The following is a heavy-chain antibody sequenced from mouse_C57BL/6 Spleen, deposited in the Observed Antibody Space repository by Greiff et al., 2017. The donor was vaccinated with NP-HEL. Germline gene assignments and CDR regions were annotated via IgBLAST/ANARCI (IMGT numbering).Heavy chain of an antibody. CDR3: TGCPFITTVVAYYFDY. CDR1: GFTFSNYW. D-gene: IGHD1-1*01. Sequence: EVKVEESGGGLVQPGGSMKLSCVASGFTFSNYWMNWVRQSPEKGLEWVAQIRLKSDNYATHYAESVKGRFTISRDDSKSGVYLQMNNLRAEDTGIYYCTGCPFITTVVAYYFDYWGQGTTLTVSS. CDR2: IRLKSDNYAT. V-gene: IGHV6-3*01. J-gene: IGHJ2*01.